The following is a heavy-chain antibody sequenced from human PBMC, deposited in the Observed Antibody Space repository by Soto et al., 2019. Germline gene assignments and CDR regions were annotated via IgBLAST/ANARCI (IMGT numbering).Heavy chain of an antibody. Sequence: PSETLSLTCTFSGGSIRTHYWSWIRQPPGKGLEYIGYISYSGSTNYNPSLQTRLKISVDTSKNQFSLKLRSLTAADTAVYYCARDVLGYCTTTSCFYGLDVWGQGTTVTVSS. D-gene: IGHD2-2*01. V-gene: IGHV4-59*11. CDR2: ISYSGST. CDR3: ARDVLGYCTTTSCFYGLDV. CDR1: GGSIRTHY. J-gene: IGHJ6*02.